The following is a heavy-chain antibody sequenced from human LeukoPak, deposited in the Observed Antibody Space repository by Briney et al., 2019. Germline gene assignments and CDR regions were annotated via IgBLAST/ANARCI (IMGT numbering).Heavy chain of an antibody. CDR2: IYYSGST. J-gene: IGHJ4*02. CDR3: ARVDTAMVTD. D-gene: IGHD5-18*01. CDR1: GGSISSYY. Sequence: KTSETLSLTCTVSGGSISSYYWSWIRQPPGKGLEWIGNIYYSGSTNYNPSLKSRVTISVDTSKNQFSLKLSSVTAADTAVYYCARVDTAMVTDWGQGTLVTVSS. V-gene: IGHV4-59*01.